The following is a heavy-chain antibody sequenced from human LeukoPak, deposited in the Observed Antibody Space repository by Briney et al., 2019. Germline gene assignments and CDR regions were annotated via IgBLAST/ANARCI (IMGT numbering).Heavy chain of an antibody. CDR3: ARVGGTHPYYYYYMDV. D-gene: IGHD1-1*01. V-gene: IGHV4-59*13. Sequence: SETLSLTCTVSAGSIRSDYWSWIRQPPGKGLEWIGYIYYSGSTNYNPSLKGRVTISADTSKNQFSLKLRSVTAADTAVYFCARVGGTHPYYYYYMDVWGNGTTVTVSS. CDR1: AGSIRSDY. J-gene: IGHJ6*03. CDR2: IYYSGST.